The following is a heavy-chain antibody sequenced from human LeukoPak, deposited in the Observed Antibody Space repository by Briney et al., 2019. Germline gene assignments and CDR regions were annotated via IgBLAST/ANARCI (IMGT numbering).Heavy chain of an antibody. J-gene: IGHJ4*02. CDR2: ISYDGSNK. CDR3: ASITMVRGGFDY. Sequence: GRSLRLSCAASGFTFSSYAMHWVRQAPGKGLEWVVVISYDGSNKYYADSVKGRFTISRDNSKNTLYLQMNSLRAEDTAVYYCASITMVRGGFDYWGQGTLVTVSS. CDR1: GFTFSSYA. V-gene: IGHV3-30-3*01. D-gene: IGHD3-10*01.